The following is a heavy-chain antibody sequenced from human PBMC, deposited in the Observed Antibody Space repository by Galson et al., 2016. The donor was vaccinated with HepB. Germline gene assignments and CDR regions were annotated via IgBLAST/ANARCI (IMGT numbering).Heavy chain of an antibody. V-gene: IGHV4-39*01. Sequence: SETLSLTCTVSGGSISSGRYYWGWIRQPPGKGLEWIGSIDYTGSTYNNPSLKSRVTMSVDTSKNQFPLKLTSVTAAEAAVYYCARHVIGDYGDYFDYWGQGTLVPVSS. CDR2: IDYTGST. CDR1: GGSISSGRYY. D-gene: IGHD3-16*01. CDR3: ARHVIGDYGDYFDY. J-gene: IGHJ4*02.